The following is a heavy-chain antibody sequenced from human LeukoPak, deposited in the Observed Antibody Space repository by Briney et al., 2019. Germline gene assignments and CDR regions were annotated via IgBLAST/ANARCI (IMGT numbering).Heavy chain of an antibody. J-gene: IGHJ4*02. D-gene: IGHD3-10*01. V-gene: IGHV1-46*01. CDR2: INSSGGST. CDR1: GYTFTTYY. CDR3: ARDAYYYGSGSYYTSFDY. Sequence: ASVKVSCKASGYTFTTYYMHWVRQAPGQGLEWMGVINSSGGSTSYAQKFQGRVTMTRDTSTSTVYMEVSSLRSEDTAVYYCARDAYYYGSGSYYTSFDYWGQGTLVTVSS.